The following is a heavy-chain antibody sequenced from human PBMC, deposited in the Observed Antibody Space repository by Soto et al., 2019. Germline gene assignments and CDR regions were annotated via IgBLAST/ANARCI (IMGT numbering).Heavy chain of an antibody. Sequence: GGSLRLSCAASGFTFSSYAMHWVRQAPGKGLEWVAVISYDGSNKYYADSVKGRFTISRDNSKNTLYLQMNSLRAEDTAVYYCARDLPDDSGSYVYYYYGMDVWGQGTTVTVSS. CDR2: ISYDGSNK. V-gene: IGHV3-30-3*01. CDR1: GFTFSSYA. CDR3: ARDLPDDSGSYVYYYYGMDV. J-gene: IGHJ6*02. D-gene: IGHD1-26*01.